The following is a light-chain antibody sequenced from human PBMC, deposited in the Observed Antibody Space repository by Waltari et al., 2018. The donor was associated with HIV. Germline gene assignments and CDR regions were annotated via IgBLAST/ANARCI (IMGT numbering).Light chain of an antibody. J-gene: IGLJ2*01. V-gene: IGLV2-14*01. Sequence: QSALTQPASVSGSPGQSLTLSCTATSSYVGDYTYSPWYQQHPGKATKLMIYEVSNRPSGVSTRFSGSKSGNTASLTIAGLQAEDEADYYCSSYTSGSVVFGGGTKLTVL. CDR3: SSYTSGSVV. CDR1: SSYVGDYTY. CDR2: EVS.